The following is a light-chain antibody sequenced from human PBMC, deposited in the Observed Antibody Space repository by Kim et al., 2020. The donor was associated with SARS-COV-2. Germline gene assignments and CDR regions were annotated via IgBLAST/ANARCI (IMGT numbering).Light chain of an antibody. CDR1: NSGSKS. V-gene: IGLV3-21*04. CDR2: YDS. Sequence: APGKTARINCGGNNSGSKSVQWYQQKPGQAPVLVIYYDSDRPSGIPERFSGSNSGNTATLTISRVEAGDEADYYCQVWDSSSDHRVFGGGTQLTVL. J-gene: IGLJ3*02. CDR3: QVWDSSSDHRV.